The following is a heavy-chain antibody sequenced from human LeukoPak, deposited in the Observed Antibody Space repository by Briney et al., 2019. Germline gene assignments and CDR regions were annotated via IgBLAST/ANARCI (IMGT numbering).Heavy chain of an antibody. V-gene: IGHV5-51*01. CDR1: GYTFTSYW. CDR2: IYPDDSDT. J-gene: IGHJ2*01. Sequence: GESLKISCQASGYTFTSYWIGWVRQMPGKGLECMGIIYPDDSDTTYSPSFQGQVTISADKSFSTAYLQWSSLKASDTAIYYCARLGGDTYYFGSASYPNWYFDLWGSGTLVTVSS. D-gene: IGHD3-10*01. CDR3: ARLGGDTYYFGSASYPNWYFDL.